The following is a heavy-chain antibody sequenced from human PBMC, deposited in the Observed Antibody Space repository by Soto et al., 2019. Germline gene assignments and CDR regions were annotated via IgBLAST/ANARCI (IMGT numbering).Heavy chain of an antibody. D-gene: IGHD2-2*01. Sequence: ASVKVSCKASGYTFTDYYVNWVRQAPGQGPEWMGWINPYSGGTDYPQKFQGRVTMTRDTSITTVYMELSGLRSDDTAVYFCARPPKRYHYYFDYWGQGTPVTVSS. V-gene: IGHV1-2*02. CDR2: INPYSGGT. CDR3: ARPPKRYHYYFDY. CDR1: GYTFTDYY. J-gene: IGHJ4*02.